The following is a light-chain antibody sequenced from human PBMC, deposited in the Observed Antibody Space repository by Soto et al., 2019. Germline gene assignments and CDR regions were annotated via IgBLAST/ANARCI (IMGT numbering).Light chain of an antibody. Sequence: DIQMTQSPSSLSASVGDRVTITCRASQSISKYLNWYQQKPGKAPKLLMSATSNLQSGVPSRFSGSGSGTDFTLTISSLQPEDVATYYCQQSYSTPPMYTFGQGTKLEI. CDR3: QQSYSTPPMYT. CDR2: ATS. V-gene: IGKV1-39*01. J-gene: IGKJ2*01. CDR1: QSISKY.